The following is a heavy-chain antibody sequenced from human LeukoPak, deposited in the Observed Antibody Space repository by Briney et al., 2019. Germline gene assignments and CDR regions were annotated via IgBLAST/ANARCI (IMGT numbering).Heavy chain of an antibody. Sequence: NPGGSLRLSCAASGFTFSSYEMNWVRQAPGKGLGWVSYISSSGSTIYYADSVKGRFTISRDNAKNSLYLQMNSLRAEDTAVYYCARAQSFYYYGMDVWGQGTTVTVSS. CDR3: ARAQSFYYYGMDV. D-gene: IGHD4-11*01. CDR1: GFTFSSYE. CDR2: ISSSGSTI. V-gene: IGHV3-48*03. J-gene: IGHJ6*02.